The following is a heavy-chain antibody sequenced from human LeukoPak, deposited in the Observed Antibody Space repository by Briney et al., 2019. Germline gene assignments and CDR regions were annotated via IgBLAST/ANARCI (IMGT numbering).Heavy chain of an antibody. Sequence: ASVKVSCKASGYTFTGYYMHWVRQAPGQGLEWMGWINPNSGGTNYAQKFQGRVTMTRDTSISTAYMELSRLRSDDTAVYYCARETHCSGGSCYSGWFDPWGQGTLVTVSS. CDR1: GYTFTGYY. CDR3: ARETHCSGGSCYSGWFDP. V-gene: IGHV1-2*02. CDR2: INPNSGGT. J-gene: IGHJ5*02. D-gene: IGHD2-15*01.